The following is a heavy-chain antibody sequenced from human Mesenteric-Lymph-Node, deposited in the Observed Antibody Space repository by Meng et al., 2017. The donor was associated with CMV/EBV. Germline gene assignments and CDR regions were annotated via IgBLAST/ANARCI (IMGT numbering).Heavy chain of an antibody. CDR1: GYTFTSYG. V-gene: IGHV1-18*01. CDR2: ISAYNGNT. CDR3: ARVRYCSSTSCYKRSQVYDAFDI. D-gene: IGHD2-2*02. Sequence: ASVKVSCKASGYTFTSYGISWVRQAPGQGLEWMGWISAYNGNTNYAQKLQGRVTMTTDTSTSTAYMELRSLRSDDTAVYYCARVRYCSSTSCYKRSQVYDAFDIWGQGTMVTVSS. J-gene: IGHJ3*02.